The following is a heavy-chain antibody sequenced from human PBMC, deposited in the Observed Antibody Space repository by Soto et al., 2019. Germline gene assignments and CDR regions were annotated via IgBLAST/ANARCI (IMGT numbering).Heavy chain of an antibody. J-gene: IGHJ6*02. CDR1: GGSISGSNW. Sequence: PSETLSLTCAVSGGSISGSNWWSWVRQPPGKGLEWIGEIYHSGSTNYNPSLKSRVTISVDKSKNQFSLKLSSVTAADTAVYYCARETTVTTDYYYYGMDVWGQGTTVTVSS. D-gene: IGHD4-4*01. CDR2: IYHSGST. V-gene: IGHV4-4*02. CDR3: ARETTVTTDYYYYGMDV.